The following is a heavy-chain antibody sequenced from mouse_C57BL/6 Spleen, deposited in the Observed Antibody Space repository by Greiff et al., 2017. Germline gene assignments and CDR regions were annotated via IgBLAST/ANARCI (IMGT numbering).Heavy chain of an antibody. D-gene: IGHD2-4*01. Sequence: VQLQQSGAELARPGASVKMSCKASGYTFTSYTMHWVKQRPGQGLEWIGYINPSSGYTKYNQKFKDKATLTADKSSSTAYMQLSSLTSEDSAVYYCAREGLQAYAMDYWGQGTSVTVSS. V-gene: IGHV1-4*01. CDR2: INPSSGYT. CDR3: AREGLQAYAMDY. CDR1: GYTFTSYT. J-gene: IGHJ4*01.